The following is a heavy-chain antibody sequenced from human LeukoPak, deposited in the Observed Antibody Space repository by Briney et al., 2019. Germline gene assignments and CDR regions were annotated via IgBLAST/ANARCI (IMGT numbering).Heavy chain of an antibody. CDR2: ISGSGGST. CDR3: ARGTSPDYSSSWYYFDY. V-gene: IGHV3-23*01. CDR1: GFTFSSYA. D-gene: IGHD6-13*01. Sequence: GGSLRLSCAASGFTFSSYAMSCVRQAPGKGLEWVSAISGSGGSTYYADSVKGRFTISRDNSKNTLYLQMNSLRAEDTAVYYCARGTSPDYSSSWYYFDYWGQGTLVTVSS. J-gene: IGHJ4*02.